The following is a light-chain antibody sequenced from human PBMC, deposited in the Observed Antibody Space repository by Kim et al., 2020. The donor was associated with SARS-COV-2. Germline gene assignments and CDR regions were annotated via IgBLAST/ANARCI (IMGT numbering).Light chain of an antibody. CDR3: NSRESSANHWM. CDR1: SLRSYY. Sequence: SSELTQDPAVSVALGQTVRITCQGDSLRSYYASWYQQKPGQAPVLVFYGKNNRPSGIPDRFSGSYSGNPASLTITAAQAEDEADYYCNSRESSANHWMFGGGTQLTVL. V-gene: IGLV3-19*01. J-gene: IGLJ3*02. CDR2: GKN.